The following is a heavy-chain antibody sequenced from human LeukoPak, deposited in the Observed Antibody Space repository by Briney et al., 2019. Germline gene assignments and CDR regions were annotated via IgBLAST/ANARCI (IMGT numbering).Heavy chain of an antibody. CDR2: ISYDGSNK. CDR1: GFTFSSYG. V-gene: IGHV3-30*18. Sequence: SGGSLRLSCAASGFTFSSYGMHWVRQAPGKGLEWVAVISYDGSNKYYADSVKGRFTISRDNSKNTLYLQMNSPRAEDTAVYYCAKDVLDYFDSSGPLDYWGQGILVTVSS. J-gene: IGHJ4*02. CDR3: AKDVLDYFDSSGPLDY. D-gene: IGHD3-22*01.